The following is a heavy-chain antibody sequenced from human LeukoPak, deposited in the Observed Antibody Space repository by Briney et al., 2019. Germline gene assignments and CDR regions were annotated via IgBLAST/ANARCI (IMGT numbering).Heavy chain of an antibody. J-gene: IGHJ3*02. CDR1: GYTFTSYG. D-gene: IGHD3-3*01. V-gene: IGHV1-18*01. CDR2: ISAYNGNT. Sequence: ASVKVSCKASGYTFTSYGISWVRQAPGQGLEWMGWISAYNGNTNYAQKLQGRVTMTTDTSTSTAYMELRSLRSDDTAVYYCARAYYDFWSGYNPTDAFDIWGQGTMVTVSS. CDR3: ARAYYDFWSGYNPTDAFDI.